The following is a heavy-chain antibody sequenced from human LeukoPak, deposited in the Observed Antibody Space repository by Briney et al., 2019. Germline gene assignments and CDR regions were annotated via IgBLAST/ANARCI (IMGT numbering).Heavy chain of an antibody. CDR2: IDWDDDK. D-gene: IGHD1-26*01. J-gene: IGHJ4*02. Sequence: SGPTLVNPTQTLTLTCTFSGFSLSTSGMCVSWIRQPPGKALEWLARIDWDDDKYYSTSLKTRLTISKDTSKNQVVLTMTNMDPVDTATYYCARYSGSCHTFDYWGQGTLVTVSS. CDR1: GFSLSTSGMC. CDR3: ARYSGSCHTFDY. V-gene: IGHV2-70*11.